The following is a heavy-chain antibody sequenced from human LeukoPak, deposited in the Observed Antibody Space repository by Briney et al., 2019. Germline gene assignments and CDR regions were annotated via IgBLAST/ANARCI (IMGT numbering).Heavy chain of an antibody. Sequence: SETLSLTCTVSGGSISSYYWSWIRQPPGKGLEWIGYIYYSGSTNYNPSLKSRVTISVDTSKNQFSLKLSSVTAADTAVYYCARSGPVQLWLRWFDPWGQGTLVTVSS. CDR2: IYYSGST. D-gene: IGHD5-18*01. V-gene: IGHV4-59*12. J-gene: IGHJ5*02. CDR3: ARSGPVQLWLRWFDP. CDR1: GGSISSYY.